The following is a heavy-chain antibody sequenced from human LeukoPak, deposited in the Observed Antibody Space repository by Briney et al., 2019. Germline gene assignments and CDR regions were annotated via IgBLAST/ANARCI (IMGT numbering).Heavy chain of an antibody. CDR2: ISSGSTYI. CDR1: EFTFSTYS. J-gene: IGHJ1*01. Sequence: GGSLRLSCAASEFTFSTYSMNWVRQAPGMGLEWVSSISSGSTYIYYADSVKGRFTISRDNAKNSLYLQMNSLRAEDTAVYYCARDSGSYLRYFQHWGQGTLVTVSS. CDR3: ARDSGSYLRYFQH. V-gene: IGHV3-21*01. D-gene: IGHD1-26*01.